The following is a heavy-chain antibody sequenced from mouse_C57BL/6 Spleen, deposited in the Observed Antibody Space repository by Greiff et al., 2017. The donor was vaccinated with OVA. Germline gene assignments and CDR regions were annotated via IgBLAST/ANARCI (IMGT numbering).Heavy chain of an antibody. CDR2: IDPNSGGT. J-gene: IGHJ3*01. V-gene: IGHV1-72*01. Sequence: VQLQQPGAELVKPGASVKLSCKASGYTFTSYWMHWVKQRPGRGLEWIGRIDPNSGGTKYNEKFKSKATLTVDKPSSTAYMQLSSLTSEDSAVYYCARDSNCAWFAYWGQGTLVTVSA. CDR1: GYTFTSYW. D-gene: IGHD2-5*01. CDR3: ARDSNCAWFAY.